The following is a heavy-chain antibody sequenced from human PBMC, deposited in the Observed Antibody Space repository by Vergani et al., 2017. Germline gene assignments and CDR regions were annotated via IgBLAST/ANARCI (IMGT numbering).Heavy chain of an antibody. Sequence: EVQLVESGGGLVKPGGSLRLSCAASGFTFSSYSMNWVRQAPGKGLQWVSSISSSSSYIYYAASVKGRFTLSRDNAKNSLYLQMNSLRAEETAVYYCASDLTQDYGDYSGCFQHWGQGTLVTVSS. CDR1: GFTFSSYS. D-gene: IGHD4-17*01. V-gene: IGHV3-21*01. CDR2: ISSSSSYI. J-gene: IGHJ1*01. CDR3: ASDLTQDYGDYSGCFQH.